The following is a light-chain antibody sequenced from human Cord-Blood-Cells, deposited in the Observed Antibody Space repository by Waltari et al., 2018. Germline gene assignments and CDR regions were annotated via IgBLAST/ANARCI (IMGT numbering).Light chain of an antibody. Sequence: DIQMTQSPSTLSASVGARVTITCRASQSLSSWLAWYPQKPGTAPKLLIYEASSLESEVPSMFSGSVSWTEFTLSISSLQPDDFATYYCQQYNSYWTFGQGTKVEIK. CDR2: EAS. CDR1: QSLSSW. V-gene: IGKV1-5*01. CDR3: QQYNSYWT. J-gene: IGKJ1*01.